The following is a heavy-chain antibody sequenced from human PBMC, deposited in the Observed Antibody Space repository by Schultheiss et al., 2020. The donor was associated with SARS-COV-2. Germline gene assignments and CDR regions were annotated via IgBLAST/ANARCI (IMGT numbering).Heavy chain of an antibody. D-gene: IGHD4-11*01. Sequence: GGSLRLSCAASGFTFSSYGMHWVRQAPGKGLEWVAVISYDGSNKYYADSVKGRFTISRDNSKNTLYLQMNSLRAEDTAVYYCAKDQWTTVTAFFDYWGQGTLVTVSS. CDR3: AKDQWTTVTAFFDY. CDR1: GFTFSSYG. V-gene: IGHV3-30*18. J-gene: IGHJ4*02. CDR2: ISYDGSNK.